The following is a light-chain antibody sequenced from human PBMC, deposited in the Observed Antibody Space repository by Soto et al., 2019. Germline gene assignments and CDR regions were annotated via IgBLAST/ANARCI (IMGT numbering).Light chain of an antibody. V-gene: IGKV1-5*03. J-gene: IGKJ1*01. CDR2: KAS. Sequence: DIQMTQSPSTLSAPVGDTVTITCPASQTISSWLAWYQQKPGKAPKLLIFKASSLQTGVPSKFSGSGSGTEFTPTISSLQPDDFATYYCQQYDSYPWTFGQGTKVDIK. CDR1: QTISSW. CDR3: QQYDSYPWT.